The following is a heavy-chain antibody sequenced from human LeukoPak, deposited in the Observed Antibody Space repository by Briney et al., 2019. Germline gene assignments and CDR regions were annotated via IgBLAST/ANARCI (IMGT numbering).Heavy chain of an antibody. D-gene: IGHD6-13*01. CDR3: ARLDSSGWYLSRFDY. CDR1: GGSISSYY. Sequence: PSETLSLTCTVSGGSISSYYWSWIRQPPGKGLEWIGYIYYSGSINYNPSLKSRVTISVDTSKNQFSLKLSSVTAADTAVYYCARLDSSGWYLSRFDYWGQGTLVTVSS. J-gene: IGHJ4*02. CDR2: IYYSGSI. V-gene: IGHV4-59*08.